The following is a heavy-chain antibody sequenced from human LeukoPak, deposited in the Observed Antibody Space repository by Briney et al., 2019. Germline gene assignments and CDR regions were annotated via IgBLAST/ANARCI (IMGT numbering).Heavy chain of an antibody. D-gene: IGHD6-13*01. Sequence: SETLSLTCTVSGGSISSSSYYWGWIRQPPGKGLEWIGSIYYSGSTYYNPSLKSRVTISVDTSKNQFSLKLSSVTAADTAVYYCASLSLLEQQLVFCWGQGTLVTVSS. J-gene: IGHJ4*02. CDR3: ASLSLLEQQLVFC. CDR1: GGSISSSSYY. V-gene: IGHV4-39*07. CDR2: IYYSGST.